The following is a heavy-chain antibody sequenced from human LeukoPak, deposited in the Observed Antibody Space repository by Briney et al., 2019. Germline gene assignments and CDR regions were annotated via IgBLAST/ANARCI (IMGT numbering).Heavy chain of an antibody. V-gene: IGHV3-23*01. CDR2: ISGSGGST. D-gene: IGHD1-26*01. J-gene: IGHJ4*02. CDR1: GFTFSSYA. Sequence: GGSLRLSCAASGFTFSSYAMTWVRQAPGKGLEWVSVISGSGGSTYYADSVKGRFTMSRDNSKNTLSLQMNSLRAEDTAVYYCAEAKISGNYWGDLFDYWGQGTLVTVSS. CDR3: AEAKISGNYWGDLFDY.